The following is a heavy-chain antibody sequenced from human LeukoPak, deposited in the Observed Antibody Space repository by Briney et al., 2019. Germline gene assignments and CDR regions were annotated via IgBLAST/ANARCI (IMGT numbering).Heavy chain of an antibody. D-gene: IGHD4-17*01. J-gene: IGHJ4*02. Sequence: GGSLRLSCVASGFTFSSYSMNWVRQAPGKGLEWVSSISSSSSYIYYADSVKGRFTISRDNAKNSLYLQMNSLRAEDTAVYCCARGYDYGVFDYWGQGTLVTVSS. CDR3: ARGYDYGVFDY. CDR1: GFTFSSYS. V-gene: IGHV3-21*01. CDR2: ISSSSSYI.